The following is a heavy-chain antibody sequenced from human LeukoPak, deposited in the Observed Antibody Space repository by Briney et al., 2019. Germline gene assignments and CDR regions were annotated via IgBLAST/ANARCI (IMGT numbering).Heavy chain of an antibody. D-gene: IGHD2-2*02. CDR2: IYYSGST. V-gene: IGHV4-59*08. J-gene: IGHJ6*03. CDR1: GGSISSYY. Sequence: SETLSLTCTVSGGSISSYYWSWIRQPPGKGLEWIGYIYYSGSTNYNPSLKSRVTISVDTSKNQFSLKLSSVTAADTAVYCCARVAGTYCSSTSCYNDYYYMDVWGKGTTVTVAS. CDR3: ARVAGTYCSSTSCYNDYYYMDV.